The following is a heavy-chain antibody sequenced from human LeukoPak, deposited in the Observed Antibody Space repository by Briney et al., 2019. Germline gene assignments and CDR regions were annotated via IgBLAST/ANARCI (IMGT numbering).Heavy chain of an antibody. Sequence: PGGSLRLSCTASGFTFSTYGMHWVRQAPGKGLEWVTLISYDGSTKYYSDSVKGRFTLSRDNSKNTLYLQMNSLKTEDTAVYYCTTLRPYIQPRWGQGTMVTVSS. CDR2: ISYDGSTK. CDR1: GFTFSTYG. J-gene: IGHJ3*01. D-gene: IGHD5-18*01. V-gene: IGHV3-30*03. CDR3: TTLRPYIQPR.